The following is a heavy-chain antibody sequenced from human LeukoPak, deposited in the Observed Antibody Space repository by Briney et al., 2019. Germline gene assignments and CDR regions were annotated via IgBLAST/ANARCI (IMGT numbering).Heavy chain of an antibody. CDR1: GCTFTSYD. CDR2: MNPNSGNT. J-gene: IGHJ4*02. V-gene: IGHV1-8*01. Sequence: ASVKVSCKASGCTFTSYDINWVRQATGQGLEWMGWMNPNSGNTGYAQKFQGRVTMTRNTSISTAYMELSSLRSEDTAVYYCARDTSRYYDWGSHSYCFDYWGQGTLVTVSS. D-gene: IGHD3-16*01. CDR3: ARDTSRYYDWGSHSYCFDY.